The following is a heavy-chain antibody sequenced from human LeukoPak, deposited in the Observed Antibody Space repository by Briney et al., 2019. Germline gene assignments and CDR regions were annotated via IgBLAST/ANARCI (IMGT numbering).Heavy chain of an antibody. D-gene: IGHD1-26*01. J-gene: IGHJ6*03. CDR1: GYTFTSYG. CDR3: ARSRGSRDYYYYMDV. V-gene: IGHV1-18*01. CDR2: ISAYNGNT. Sequence: GASVKVSCKASGYTFTSYGISWVRRAPGQGLEWMGWISAYNGNTNYAQKLQGRVTMTTDTSTSTAYMELRSLRSDDTAVYYCARSRGSRDYYYYMDVWGKGTTVTVSS.